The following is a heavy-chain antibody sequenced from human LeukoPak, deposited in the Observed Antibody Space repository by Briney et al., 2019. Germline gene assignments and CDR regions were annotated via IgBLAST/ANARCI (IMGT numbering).Heavy chain of an antibody. CDR3: ATHHISSSSGYYYYYYMDV. CDR2: IIPIFGTA. Sequence: ASVKVSCKASGGTFSSYAISWVRQAPGQGLEWMGGIIPIFGTANYAQKFQGRVTITTDESTSTAYMELSSLRSEDTAVCYCATHHISSSSGYYYYYYMDVWGKGTMVTVSS. V-gene: IGHV1-69*05. J-gene: IGHJ6*03. D-gene: IGHD6-6*01. CDR1: GGTFSSYA.